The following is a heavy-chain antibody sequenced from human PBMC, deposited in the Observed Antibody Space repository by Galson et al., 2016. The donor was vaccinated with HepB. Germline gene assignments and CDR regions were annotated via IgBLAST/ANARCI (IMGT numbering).Heavy chain of an antibody. CDR2: VYATGTN. D-gene: IGHD3-10*01. CDR3: ARVSPARDLWSREFYDY. CDR1: GASVSDYY. Sequence: SETLSLTCAVSGASVSDYYWSWIRQPAGNGLEWDGRVYATGTNNYNPSPRCRVTMSIDTTANLFSLRLVSVTAADTAVYYCARVSPARDLWSREFYDYWGQGALVTVSS. J-gene: IGHJ4*02. V-gene: IGHV4-4*07.